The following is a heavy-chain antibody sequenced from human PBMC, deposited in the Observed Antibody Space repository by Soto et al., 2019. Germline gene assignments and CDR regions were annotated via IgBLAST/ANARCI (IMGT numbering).Heavy chain of an antibody. CDR3: ARVRVTTTAYYFDY. V-gene: IGHV3-13*01. CDR1: GFTFSSYD. J-gene: IGHJ4*02. D-gene: IGHD4-17*01. Sequence: QPGGSLRLSCAASGFTFSSYDMHWVRQATGKGLEWVSAIGTAGDTYYPGSVKGRFTISRENAKNSLYLQMNSLRAGDTAVYYCARVRVTTTAYYFDYWGQGTLVTVS. CDR2: IGTAGDT.